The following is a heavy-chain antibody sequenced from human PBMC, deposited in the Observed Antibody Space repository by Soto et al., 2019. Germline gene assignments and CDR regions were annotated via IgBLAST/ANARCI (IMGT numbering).Heavy chain of an antibody. D-gene: IGHD2-8*01. CDR2: ISYDEGGT. CDR1: GFMLSNYG. CDR3: AITNVADASFDY. V-gene: IGHV3-30*03. Sequence: QVQLVESGGGVVHPGRSLSPSCAGSGFMLSNYGMHWVRRALGKGLEWVAFISYDEGGTFYADSVKGRFTISRDNSERTLFLHMRSLKKEDTAVYYCAITNVADASFDYWGQGTLVTVSS. J-gene: IGHJ4*02.